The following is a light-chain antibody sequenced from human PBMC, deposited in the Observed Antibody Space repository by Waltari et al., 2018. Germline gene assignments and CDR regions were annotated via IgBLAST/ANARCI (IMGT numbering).Light chain of an antibody. CDR3: QQFDTSPA. CDR2: GTS. J-gene: IGKJ3*01. V-gene: IGKV3-20*01. CDR1: QSVSSSY. Sequence: EIVLTQSPGTLPLSPGERATLSCRASQSVSSSYLAWYQQKPGQSPRLLIYGTSTRATGIPDRFSGSGSGTDFTLTISRLEPEDFAVYYCQQFDTSPAFGPGTTVDIK.